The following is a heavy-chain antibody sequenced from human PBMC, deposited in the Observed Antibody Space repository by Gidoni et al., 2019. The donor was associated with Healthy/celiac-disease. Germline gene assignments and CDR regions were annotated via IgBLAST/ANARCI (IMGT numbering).Heavy chain of an antibody. V-gene: IGHV1-46*03. CDR2: INPSGGST. CDR1: GYTFTSYY. CDR3: ARDQERIEMATTGNYYYGMDV. D-gene: IGHD5-12*01. J-gene: IGHJ6*02. Sequence: QVQLVQSGAEVKKPGASVKVSCKASGYTFTSYYMPWVRQAPGQGLEWMGIINPSGGSTSYAQKFQGRVTMTRDTSTSTVYMELSSLRSEDTAVYYCARDQERIEMATTGNYYYGMDVWGQGTTVTVSS.